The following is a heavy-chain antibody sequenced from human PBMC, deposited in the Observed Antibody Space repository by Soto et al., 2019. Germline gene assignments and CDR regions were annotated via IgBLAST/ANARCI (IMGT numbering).Heavy chain of an antibody. CDR1: GFSLSSGRMG. Sequence: QVTLKESGPVLVKPTETLTLTCTFSGFSLSSGRMGVSWIRQPPGKALEWLAHFFSTDEKSYSTSLKRRLTISRDTSKSQVVLTMTNMDPVDTATYYCARVTQWLAFDVWGQGTTVTVSS. J-gene: IGHJ6*02. D-gene: IGHD6-19*01. V-gene: IGHV2-26*01. CDR2: FFSTDEK. CDR3: ARVTQWLAFDV.